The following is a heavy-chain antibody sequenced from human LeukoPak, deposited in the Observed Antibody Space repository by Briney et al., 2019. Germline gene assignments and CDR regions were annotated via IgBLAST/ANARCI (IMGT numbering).Heavy chain of an antibody. Sequence: ASVKVSCKASGYTFTSYGISWVRQAPGQGLEWMGWISAYNGNTNYAQKLQGRVTMTTDTSTSTAYMELRSLRSDDTAVYYCARDLYYYDSSGYSRPTVYWGQGTLVTVSS. CDR3: ARDLYYYDSSGYSRPTVY. CDR1: GYTFTSYG. J-gene: IGHJ4*02. D-gene: IGHD3-22*01. CDR2: ISAYNGNT. V-gene: IGHV1-18*01.